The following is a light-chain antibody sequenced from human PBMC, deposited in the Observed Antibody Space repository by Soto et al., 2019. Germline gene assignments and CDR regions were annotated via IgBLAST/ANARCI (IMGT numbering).Light chain of an antibody. CDR1: QSIRSW. J-gene: IGKJ1*01. V-gene: IGKV1-5*01. CDR2: DAS. Sequence: DIQMTQSPSTLSASVGDRVTITCRASQSIRSWLAWYQQKPGKAPELLIYDASSLNRGVPSRFSGSGSGTDFTLTISRLQPDDFATYYCHQYNSCPRTFGHGTKVDIK. CDR3: HQYNSCPRT.